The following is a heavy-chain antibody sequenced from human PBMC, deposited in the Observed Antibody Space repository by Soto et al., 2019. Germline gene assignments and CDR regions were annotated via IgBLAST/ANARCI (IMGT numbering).Heavy chain of an antibody. J-gene: IGHJ4*01. Sequence: GGSLRLSCVASGFRFSSYGIHWVRQAPGKGLEWVGVISSDGKTKYYADSVKGRFTISRDNSKNTLYLQLDSLRPEDTAVYYCAKEVAVAGDLDYWGHGTLVTVSS. V-gene: IGHV3-30*18. CDR1: GFRFSSYG. D-gene: IGHD6-19*01. CDR3: AKEVAVAGDLDY. CDR2: ISSDGKTK.